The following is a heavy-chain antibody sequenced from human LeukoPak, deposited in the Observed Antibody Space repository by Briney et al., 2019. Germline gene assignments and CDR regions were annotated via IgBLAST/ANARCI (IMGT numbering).Heavy chain of an antibody. CDR1: DGSISSNNYY. D-gene: IGHD6-19*01. CDR3: ARHLAVAGTIYTWFDR. J-gene: IGHJ5*02. V-gene: IGHV4-39*01. CDR2: RFYSGST. Sequence: SETLSLTCTVSDGSISSNNYYWAWIRQPPGKGLEWIGSRFYSGSTYYNPSLKSRVTISVDTSKNQFSLWLNSVTAADTAVYHCARHLAVAGTIYTWFDRWGQGTQVTVSS.